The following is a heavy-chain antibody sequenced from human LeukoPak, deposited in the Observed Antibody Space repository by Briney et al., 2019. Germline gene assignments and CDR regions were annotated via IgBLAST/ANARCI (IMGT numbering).Heavy chain of an antibody. CDR3: ARAVVVPAAPAKSYYYYGMDV. V-gene: IGHV4-39*07. J-gene: IGHJ6*02. CDR2: IYYSGST. CDR1: GGSISSSSYY. Sequence: SETLSLTCTVSGGSISSSSYYWGWIRQPPGKGLEWIGSIYYSGSTYYNPSLKSRVTISVDTSKNQFSLKLSSVTAADTAVYYCARAVVVPAAPAKSYYYYGMDVWGQGTTVTVSS. D-gene: IGHD2-2*01.